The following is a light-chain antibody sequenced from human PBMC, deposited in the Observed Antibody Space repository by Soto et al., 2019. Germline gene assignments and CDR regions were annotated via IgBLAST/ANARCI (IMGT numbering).Light chain of an antibody. Sequence: DIRMTQSPSSLSAFVGDTVTITCQTGPPISVYLNWYQQKPGKAPKLLIYDASNLETGVPSRFSGSGSGTDFTFTISSLQPEDIATYYCQQYDNLALTFGPGTKVDIK. V-gene: IGKV1-33*01. CDR1: PPISVY. CDR3: QQYDNLALT. CDR2: DAS. J-gene: IGKJ3*01.